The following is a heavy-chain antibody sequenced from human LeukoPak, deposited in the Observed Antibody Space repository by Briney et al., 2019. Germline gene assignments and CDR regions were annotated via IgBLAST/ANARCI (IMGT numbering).Heavy chain of an antibody. Sequence: ASVKVSCKASGGTFSSYAISWVRQAPGQGLEWMGGIIPIFGTANYAQKFQGRVTITADESTSTAYMELSSLRSEDTAVYYCARNIVATISPRIYYYYYMDVWGKGTTVTVSS. CDR3: ARNIVATISPRIYYYYYMDV. J-gene: IGHJ6*03. D-gene: IGHD5-12*01. CDR2: IIPIFGTA. CDR1: GGTFSSYA. V-gene: IGHV1-69*13.